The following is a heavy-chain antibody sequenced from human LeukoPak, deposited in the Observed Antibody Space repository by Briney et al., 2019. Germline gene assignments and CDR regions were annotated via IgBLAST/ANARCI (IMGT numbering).Heavy chain of an antibody. D-gene: IGHD3-22*01. CDR1: GYSFTSYW. J-gene: IGHJ5*02. Sequence: GDSLQISCQGSGYSFTSYWIGWVRQMPGKGLECMGIIYPGDSDTRYSPSFQGQVTISADKSISPAYLQWSRLKASDTAMYYCARRGLGYYDTWFDPWGQGTLVTVSS. CDR3: ARRGLGYYDTWFDP. V-gene: IGHV5-51*01. CDR2: IYPGDSDT.